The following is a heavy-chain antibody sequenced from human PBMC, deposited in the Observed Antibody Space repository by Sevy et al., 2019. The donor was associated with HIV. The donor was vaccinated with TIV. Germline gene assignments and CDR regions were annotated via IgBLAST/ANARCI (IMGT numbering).Heavy chain of an antibody. J-gene: IGHJ6*02. Sequence: GGSLRLSCAASGFTFSSYSMNWVRQAPGKGLEWVSSISSSSIYIYYADSMKGRFTISRDNAKNSLYLQMSSLRAEDTAVYYCARCGDDILTGYYTGLYSWGQGTTVTVSS. CDR3: ARCGDDILTGYYTGLYS. CDR2: ISSSSIYI. D-gene: IGHD3-9*01. V-gene: IGHV3-21*01. CDR1: GFTFSSYS.